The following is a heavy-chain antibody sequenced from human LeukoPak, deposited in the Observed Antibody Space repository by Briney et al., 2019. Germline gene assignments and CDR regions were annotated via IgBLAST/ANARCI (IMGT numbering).Heavy chain of an antibody. J-gene: IGHJ4*02. CDR2: INPNNGGT. D-gene: IGHD5-24*01. CDR1: GYTFTGYY. Sequence: AASVKVSCKASGYTFTGYYMHWVRQAPGQGLEWMGWINPNNGGTNYAQKFQGRVTMTRDTSINTAYMELSWLRSDDTAMYFCARRGIEMATITLDYWGQGALVTVSS. CDR3: ARRGIEMATITLDY. V-gene: IGHV1-2*02.